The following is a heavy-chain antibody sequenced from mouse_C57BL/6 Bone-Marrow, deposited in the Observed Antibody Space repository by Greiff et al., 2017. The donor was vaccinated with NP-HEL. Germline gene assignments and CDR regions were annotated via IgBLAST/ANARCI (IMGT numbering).Heavy chain of an antibody. CDR1: GFSLTSYG. CDR3: ASYSMRFAY. V-gene: IGHV2-4*01. CDR2: IWSGGST. J-gene: IGHJ3*01. Sequence: QVQLQQSGPGLVQPSQCLSITCTVSGFSLTSYGVHWVRQPPGKGLEWLGVIWSGGSTDYNAAFISRLSISKDNSKSQVFFKMNSLQADDTAIYYCASYSMRFAYWGQGTLVTVSA. D-gene: IGHD1-1*01.